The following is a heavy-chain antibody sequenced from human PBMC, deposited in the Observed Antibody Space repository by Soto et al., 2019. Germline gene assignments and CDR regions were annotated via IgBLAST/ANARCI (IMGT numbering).Heavy chain of an antibody. CDR2: ISSSSSYI. J-gene: IGHJ6*02. D-gene: IGHD3-22*01. V-gene: IGHV3-21*01. CDR3: ARYDSSVYYLPQYYYGMVF. CDR1: GFTFSTYS. Sequence: GSLRLSCAASGFTFSTYSMNWVRQAPGKGLEWVSSISSSSSYIYYADSVKGRFTISRDNAKNSLYLQMNSLRAEDTAVYYCARYDSSVYYLPQYYYGMVFCGQGITRTGSS.